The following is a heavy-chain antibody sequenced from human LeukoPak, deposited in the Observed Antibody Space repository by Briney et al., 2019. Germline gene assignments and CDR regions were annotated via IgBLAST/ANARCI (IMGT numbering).Heavy chain of an antibody. CDR3: AKDDLYGDYVSDY. CDR2: ISGSGGRT. J-gene: IGHJ4*02. D-gene: IGHD4-17*01. CDR1: GFIFSSYA. V-gene: IGHV3-23*01. Sequence: PGGSLRLSCAASGFIFSSYAISWVRQAPGKGLEWVSAISGSGGRTYYADSVKGRFTISRDNSKMTLYLQMDSLRAEDTAVYYCAKDDLYGDYVSDYWGQGTLVTVSS.